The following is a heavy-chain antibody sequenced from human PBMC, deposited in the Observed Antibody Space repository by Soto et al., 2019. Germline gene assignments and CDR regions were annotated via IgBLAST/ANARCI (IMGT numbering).Heavy chain of an antibody. V-gene: IGHV4-31*03. D-gene: IGHD3-3*01. J-gene: IGHJ5*02. CDR1: GGSLSSGDYY. Sequence: QVQLQESGPELVKHSQTLSPTSTVSGGSLSSGDYYWSWIRQHPGKGLEWIGYVYYSGSTYYNPSLMSGVSISVDTSKNQFSLKLSCGTAAVTAVYYCARWWSGSRQGFDPWGQGTLVTVSS. CDR2: VYYSGST. CDR3: ARWWSGSRQGFDP.